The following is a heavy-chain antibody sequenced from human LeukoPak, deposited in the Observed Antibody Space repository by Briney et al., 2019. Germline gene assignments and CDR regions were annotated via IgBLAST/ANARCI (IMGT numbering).Heavy chain of an antibody. D-gene: IGHD4-17*01. CDR2: IYTSGST. CDR3: ASSGAYGDYVAY. Sequence: SETLPLTCTVSGGSISSYYWSWIRQPAGKGLEWIGRIYTSGSTNYNPSLKSRVTMSVDTSKNQFSLKLSSVTAADTAVYYCASSGAYGDYVAYWRQEPLLTVSS. V-gene: IGHV4-4*07. CDR1: GGSISSYY. J-gene: IGHJ4*01.